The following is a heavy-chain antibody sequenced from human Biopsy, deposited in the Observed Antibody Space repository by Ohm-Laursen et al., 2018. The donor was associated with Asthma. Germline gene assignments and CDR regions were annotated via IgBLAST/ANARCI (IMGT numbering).Heavy chain of an antibody. J-gene: IGHJ6*02. D-gene: IGHD3-10*01. CDR2: ISYDGREK. CDR3: AKDRFDGSVTSHYYYYGIDV. V-gene: IGHV3-30*18. Sequence: SLRLSCTACGFAFGNYAMYWVRQAPGKGPEWVALISYDGREKGYVDSVKGRFTISRDNFRNTLYVEMSSLRPEDSATYYCAKDRFDGSVTSHYYYYGIDVWGQGTAVTVSS. CDR1: GFAFGNYA.